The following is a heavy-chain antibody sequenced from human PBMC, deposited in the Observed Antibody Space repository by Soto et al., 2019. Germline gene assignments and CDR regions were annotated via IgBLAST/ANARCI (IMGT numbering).Heavy chain of an antibody. V-gene: IGHV3-23*01. CDR1: GFSFSNYA. CDR3: AKEYSTSFDY. Sequence: LRLSCAASGFSFSNYAMNWVRQAPGKGLEWVSAISAGGSNTNYADSVKGRFTISSDNSKNTLYLQMNGLRADDTAVYYCAKEYSTSFDYWGQGTPVTV. J-gene: IGHJ4*02. CDR2: ISAGGSNT. D-gene: IGHD6-6*01.